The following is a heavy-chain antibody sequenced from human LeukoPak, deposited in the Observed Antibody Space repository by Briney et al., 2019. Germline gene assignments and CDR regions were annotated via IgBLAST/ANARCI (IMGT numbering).Heavy chain of an antibody. CDR2: ISGSGEST. CDR3: AREHWDFDY. V-gene: IGHV3-23*01. J-gene: IGHJ4*02. D-gene: IGHD7-27*01. CDR1: GFTFSNYA. Sequence: GGSLRLSCAASGFTFSNYAITWIRQAPGKGLEWVSEISGSGESTYYGDSVKGRFTISRDNSKNTLYLQMNSLRAGDTVVYYCAREHWDFDYWGQGTLVTVSS.